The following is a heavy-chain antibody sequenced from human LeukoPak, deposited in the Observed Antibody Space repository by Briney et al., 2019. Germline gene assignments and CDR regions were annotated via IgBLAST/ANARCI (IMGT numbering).Heavy chain of an antibody. CDR3: ARREAVTKRYYLDY. V-gene: IGHV4-61*05. D-gene: IGHD2-8*01. CDR1: GGSISSSAYY. J-gene: IGHJ4*02. Sequence: SETLSLTCTVSGGSISSSAYYWGWIRQPPGKGLEWIGYIYYSGSTSYNPSLKSRVTISLDTSKNQFSLKLSSVTAADTAVYYCARREAVTKRYYLDYWGQGTLVTVS. CDR2: IYYSGST.